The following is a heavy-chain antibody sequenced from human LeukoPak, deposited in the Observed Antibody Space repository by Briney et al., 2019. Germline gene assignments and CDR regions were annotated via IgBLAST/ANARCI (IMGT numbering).Heavy chain of an antibody. CDR1: SGSISTSNYY. D-gene: IGHD6-19*01. J-gene: IGHJ6*03. CDR2: IYYSGST. V-gene: IGHV4-61*05. Sequence: SETLSLTCTVSSGSISTSNYYWGGVRQPPGKALEWIGYIYYSGSTNYNPSLKRRVTISVDTSKNQFSLKLSSVTAADTAVYYCARSYSSGWEYYYYYYMDVWGKGTTVTISS. CDR3: ARSYSSGWEYYYYYYMDV.